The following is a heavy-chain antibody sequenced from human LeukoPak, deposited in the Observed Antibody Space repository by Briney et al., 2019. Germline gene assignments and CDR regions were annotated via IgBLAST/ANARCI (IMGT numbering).Heavy chain of an antibody. Sequence: SETLSLTCAVDGGSFSGYYWSWIRQPPGKGPEWIGEINHSGSTNYNPSLKSRVTISVDTSKNQFSLKLSSVTAADTAVYYCARDTAMVTGYYYYMDVWGKGTTVTVSS. CDR3: ARDTAMVTGYYYYMDV. D-gene: IGHD5-18*01. CDR2: INHSGST. J-gene: IGHJ6*03. V-gene: IGHV4-34*01. CDR1: GGSFSGYY.